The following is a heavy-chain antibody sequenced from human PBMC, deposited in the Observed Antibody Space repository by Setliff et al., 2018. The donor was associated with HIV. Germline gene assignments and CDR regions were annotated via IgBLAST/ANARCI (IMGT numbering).Heavy chain of an antibody. CDR2: ITHSGRT. Sequence: PSETLSLTCAVYGGSFSDYYWTWIRQPPGRGLEWIGEITHSGRTNFRPSLRSRVTMSRDTSKNQFSLKLGSVTAADTAVYYCARATATYWYSIPRDYIYHMDVWGEGTTVTVSS. J-gene: IGHJ6*03. CDR3: ARATATYWYSIPRDYIYHMDV. V-gene: IGHV4-34*01. D-gene: IGHD2-8*02. CDR1: GGSFSDYY.